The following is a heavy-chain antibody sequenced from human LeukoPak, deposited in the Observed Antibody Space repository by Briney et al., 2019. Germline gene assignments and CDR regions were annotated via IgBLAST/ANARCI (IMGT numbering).Heavy chain of an antibody. CDR3: ARDRQQLVRNDFDY. J-gene: IGHJ4*02. D-gene: IGHD6-13*01. CDR2: ISSSDSTI. CDR1: GFTFSDYY. Sequence: PGGSLRLSCSASGFTFSDYYMSWIRQAPGKGLEWLAYISSSDSTIYYADSVKGRFTISRDNAKISLYLQMNSLRDEDTAVYYCARDRQQLVRNDFDYWGQGTLVTVSS. V-gene: IGHV3-11*01.